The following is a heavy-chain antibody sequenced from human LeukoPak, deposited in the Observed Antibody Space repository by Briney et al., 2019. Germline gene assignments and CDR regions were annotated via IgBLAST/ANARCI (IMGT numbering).Heavy chain of an antibody. CDR1: GFTFSSYA. CDR3: AKQRIGSIAARPDLGY. J-gene: IGHJ4*02. CDR2: ISGSGGST. V-gene: IGHV3-23*01. D-gene: IGHD6-6*01. Sequence: GGSLRLSCAASGFTFSSYAMSWVRQAPGKGLEWVSAISGSGGSTYYADSVKGRFTISRDNSKNTLYLQMNSLRAEDTAVYYCAKQRIGSIAARPDLGYWGQGTLVTVSS.